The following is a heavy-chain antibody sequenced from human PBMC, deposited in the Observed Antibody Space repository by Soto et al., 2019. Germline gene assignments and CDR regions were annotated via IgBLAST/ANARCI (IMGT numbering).Heavy chain of an antibody. D-gene: IGHD3-22*01. CDR1: GFTFHDYP. CDR3: TRADYDSSGFYYYFDY. J-gene: IGHJ4*02. Sequence: LRLSCTTSGFTFHDYPMTWVRQAPGKGLEWVAFIRIKAHGGAPEYAPSVKGRFTISRDDFKSVAYLQMSTLKTEDTAVYYCTRADYDSSGFYYYFDYWGQGTLVTVSS. CDR2: IRIKAHGGAP. V-gene: IGHV3-49*04.